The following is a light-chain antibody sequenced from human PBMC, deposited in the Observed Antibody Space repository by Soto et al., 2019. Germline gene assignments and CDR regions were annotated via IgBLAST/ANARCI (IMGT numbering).Light chain of an antibody. V-gene: IGLV2-14*01. CDR1: SSDVGRYNF. CDR2: DVT. J-gene: IGLJ2*01. CDR3: SSYTTTNPVV. Sequence: QSALTQPASVSGSPGQSITISCTGTSSDVGRYNFVSWHRLHPGKAPKLMIYDVTYRPSGVSDRFSGSKSGNTASLTISDLQADDEADYYCSSYTTTNPVVFGGGTKLTVL.